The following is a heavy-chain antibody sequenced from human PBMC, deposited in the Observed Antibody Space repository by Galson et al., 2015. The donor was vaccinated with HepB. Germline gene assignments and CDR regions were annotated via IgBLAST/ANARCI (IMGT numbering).Heavy chain of an antibody. D-gene: IGHD1-26*01. CDR1: GYNFPNYW. Sequence: QSGAEVKKPGQSLKISCQTSGYNFPNYWIGWVRQVPGKGLEWMGIIHPGESDTHFSPSFQDQVTISADKSINTAYLQWSSLKVSDTAMYFCARLGGIEGATPENFDSWGQGTLVTVSS. V-gene: IGHV5-51*01. CDR2: IHPGESDT. J-gene: IGHJ4*02. CDR3: ARLGGIEGATPENFDS.